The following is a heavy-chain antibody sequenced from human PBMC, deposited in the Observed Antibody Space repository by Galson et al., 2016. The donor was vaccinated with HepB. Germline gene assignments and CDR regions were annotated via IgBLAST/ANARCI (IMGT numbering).Heavy chain of an antibody. CDR1: GFTFSSYS. V-gene: IGHV3-48*02. CDR3: ARAPPPNSGYYITFDY. Sequence: SLRLSCAASGFTFSSYSMNWVRQAPGKGLEWVSYISSSSSPIYYADSVKGRFTISRDNAKNSLYLQMNSLRDEDTAVYYCARAPPPNSGYYITFDYWGQGTLVTVSS. CDR2: ISSSSSPI. D-gene: IGHD5-12*01. J-gene: IGHJ4*02.